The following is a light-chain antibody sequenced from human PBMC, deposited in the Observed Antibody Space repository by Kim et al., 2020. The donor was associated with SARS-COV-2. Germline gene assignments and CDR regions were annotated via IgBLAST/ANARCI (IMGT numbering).Light chain of an antibody. J-gene: IGKJ4*01. CDR1: QSVSSN. CDR3: QQYNNWPPLT. Sequence: EIVMTQSPATLSVSPGERATLSCRASQSVSSNLAWYQQIPGQAPRLLIYGASTRATGIPARFSGSGSGTEFTLTISSLQSEDFAVYYCQQYNNWPPLTFGGGTKVDSK. CDR2: GAS. V-gene: IGKV3-15*01.